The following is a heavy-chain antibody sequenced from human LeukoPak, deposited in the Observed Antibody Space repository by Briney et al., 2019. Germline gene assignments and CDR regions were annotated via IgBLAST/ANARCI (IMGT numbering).Heavy chain of an antibody. V-gene: IGHV1-8*01. CDR1: GYTFTSYD. J-gene: IGHJ4*02. D-gene: IGHD2-2*02. CDR2: MNPNSGNT. Sequence: ASVKVSCKASGYTFTSYDINWVRQATGQGLEWMGWMNPNSGNTGYAQKFQGRVTMTRNTSISTAYMELSSLRSEDTAVYYCASETIRGYCSSTSCYTGDDYWGQGTLVTVSS. CDR3: ASETIRGYCSSTSCYTGDDY.